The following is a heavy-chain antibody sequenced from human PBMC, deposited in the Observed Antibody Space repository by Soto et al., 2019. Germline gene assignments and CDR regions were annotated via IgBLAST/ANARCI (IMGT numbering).Heavy chain of an antibody. Sequence: QLQLQESGPGLVKPSETLSLTCTVSGGSISSSSYYWGWIRQPPGKGLEWIGSIYYSGSTYYNPSLKSRVTISVDTSKNQFSLKLSSVTAADTAVYYCARMGTDAATVTPPGWFDPWGQGTLVTVSS. CDR2: IYYSGST. V-gene: IGHV4-39*01. J-gene: IGHJ5*02. D-gene: IGHD4-4*01. CDR3: ARMGTDAATVTPPGWFDP. CDR1: GGSISSSSYY.